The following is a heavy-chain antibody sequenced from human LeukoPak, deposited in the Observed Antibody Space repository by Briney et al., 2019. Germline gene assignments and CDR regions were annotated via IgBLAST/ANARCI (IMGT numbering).Heavy chain of an antibody. CDR2: IIPILGIA. CDR1: GGTFSSYT. D-gene: IGHD3-22*01. Sequence: GSSVKISCKASGGTFSSYTISWVRQAPGQGLEWMGRIIPILGIANYAQKFQGRVTITADKSTSTAYMELSSLRSEDTAVYYSAAHYYDSSGHNPIDAFDIWGQGTMVTVSS. J-gene: IGHJ3*02. V-gene: IGHV1-69*02. CDR3: AAHYYDSSGHNPIDAFDI.